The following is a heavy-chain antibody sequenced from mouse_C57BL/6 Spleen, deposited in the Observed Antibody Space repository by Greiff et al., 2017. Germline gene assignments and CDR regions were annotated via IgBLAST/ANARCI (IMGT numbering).Heavy chain of an antibody. V-gene: IGHV1-53*01. Sequence: QVQLQQPGTELVKPGASVKLSCKASGYTFTSYWMHWVKPRPGQGLEWIGNINPSNGGTNYNEKFKSKATLTVDKASSTAYMQLSSLTSEDSAVYDCARCLRGVYAMDYWGQGTSVTVSS. CDR1: GYTFTSYW. D-gene: IGHD1-1*01. J-gene: IGHJ4*01. CDR2: INPSNGGT. CDR3: ARCLRGVYAMDY.